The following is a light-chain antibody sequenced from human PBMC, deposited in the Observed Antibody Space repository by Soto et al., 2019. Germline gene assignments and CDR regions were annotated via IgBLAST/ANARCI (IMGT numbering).Light chain of an antibody. CDR2: RNN. V-gene: IGLV1-47*01. CDR1: TSNIGTNY. CDR3: AARDDSFSXHYV. J-gene: IGLJ1*01. Sequence: QSVLTQPPSASGTPAQRVTISCSGSTSNIGTNYVYWYHQLPGTEHKLLTSRNNQRPSGVPDRFSGSKSGTSASLAISGLRSEDEGDYYCAARDDSFSXHYVVGTGTKV.